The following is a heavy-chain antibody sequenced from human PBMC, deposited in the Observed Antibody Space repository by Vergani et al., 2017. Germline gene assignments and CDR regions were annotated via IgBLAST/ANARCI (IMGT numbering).Heavy chain of an antibody. Sequence: QVQLVQSGAEVKKPGASVKVSCKASGYNFTDYFMHWVRQAPGQGREWMGWINPNSGGTNYAQKFQGRVTMTRDTSISTAYMELSNLRSDDTAVYYCARVGTSSNRDYFDYWGQGTLVTVSS. CDR2: INPNSGGT. CDR3: ARVGTSSNRDYFDY. CDR1: GYNFTDYF. J-gene: IGHJ4*02. V-gene: IGHV1-2*02. D-gene: IGHD2-2*01.